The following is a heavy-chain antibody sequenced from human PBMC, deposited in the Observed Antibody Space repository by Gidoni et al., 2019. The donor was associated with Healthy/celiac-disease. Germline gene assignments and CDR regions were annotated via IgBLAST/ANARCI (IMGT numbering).Heavy chain of an antibody. J-gene: IGHJ5*02. Sequence: QVTLKESGPVLVKPTETLTLTCTVSWFSLSNARMGVSWIRQPPGKALEWLANIFSNDEKSYSTSLKSRLTSSKDTSKSQVVLTMTNMDPVDTATYYCARMRNYDFWSGYYSGGWFDPWGQGTLVTVSS. D-gene: IGHD3-3*01. V-gene: IGHV2-26*01. CDR2: IFSNDEK. CDR1: WFSLSNARMG. CDR3: ARMRNYDFWSGYYSGGWFDP.